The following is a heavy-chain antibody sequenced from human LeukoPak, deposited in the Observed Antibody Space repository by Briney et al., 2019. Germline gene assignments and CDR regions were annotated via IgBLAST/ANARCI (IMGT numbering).Heavy chain of an antibody. D-gene: IGHD3-3*01. CDR3: ARSGEFWSGYYS. Sequence: PGGSLRLSCAASGFTVSSNYMSWVRQAPGQGLEWVSVIYSGGSTYYADSVKGRFTISRDNSKNTLFLQMNNLRAEDTAVYYCARSGEFWSGYYSWGQGTLVTVSS. J-gene: IGHJ5*02. V-gene: IGHV3-53*01. CDR2: IYSGGST. CDR1: GFTVSSNY.